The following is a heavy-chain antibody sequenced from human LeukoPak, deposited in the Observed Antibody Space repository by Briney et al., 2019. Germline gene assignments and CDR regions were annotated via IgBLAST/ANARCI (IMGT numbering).Heavy chain of an antibody. CDR1: GYTFTSYA. Sequence: ASVNVSCKASGYTFTSYAMNWVRQAPGQGLEWMGWINANTGNPTYAQGFTGRFVFSLDTSVSTAYLQISSLKAEDTAVYYCARDPTMTVVAIGYWGQGTLVTVSS. CDR3: ARDPTMTVVAIGY. D-gene: IGHD3-22*01. J-gene: IGHJ4*02. V-gene: IGHV7-4-1*02. CDR2: INANTGNP.